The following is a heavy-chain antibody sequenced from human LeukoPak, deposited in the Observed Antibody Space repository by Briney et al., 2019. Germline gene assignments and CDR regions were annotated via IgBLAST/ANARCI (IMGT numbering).Heavy chain of an antibody. J-gene: IGHJ4*02. Sequence: SETLSLTCTVSGGSISSYYWSWIRQPPGKGLEWIGYIYYSGSTNYNPSLKSRVTISVDKSKNQFSLKLSSVTAADTAVYYCARDGSITMVRGFDYWGQGTLVTVSS. CDR2: IYYSGST. D-gene: IGHD3-10*01. V-gene: IGHV4-59*12. CDR3: ARDGSITMVRGFDY. CDR1: GGSISSYY.